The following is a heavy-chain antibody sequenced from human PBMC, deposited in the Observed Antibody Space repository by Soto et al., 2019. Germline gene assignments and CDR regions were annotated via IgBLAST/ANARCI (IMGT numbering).Heavy chain of an antibody. CDR3: ARVSLDFWSGYHFDY. J-gene: IGHJ4*02. D-gene: IGHD3-3*01. CDR1: GGSFSGYY. V-gene: IGHV4-34*01. Sequence: PSETLSLTCAVYGGSFSGYYWSWIRQPPGKGLEWIGEINHSGSTNYNPSLKSRVTISVDTSKNQFSLKLSSVTAADTAVYYCARVSLDFWSGYHFDYWGQGTLVTVSS. CDR2: INHSGST.